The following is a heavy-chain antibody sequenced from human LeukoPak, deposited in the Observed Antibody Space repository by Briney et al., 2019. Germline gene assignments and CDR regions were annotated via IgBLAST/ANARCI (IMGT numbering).Heavy chain of an antibody. V-gene: IGHV1-2*02. CDR3: ARKNPTSYYDSSGYSDS. D-gene: IGHD3-22*01. Sequence: ASVKVSCKASGCTFTGYYLHWVRQAPGQGLEWMGWINPNSGGTNYAQKFQGRVTMTRDTSISTAYMELSSLISDDTAVYYCARKNPTSYYDSSGYSDSWGQGTLVTVSS. CDR2: INPNSGGT. CDR1: GCTFTGYY. J-gene: IGHJ5*01.